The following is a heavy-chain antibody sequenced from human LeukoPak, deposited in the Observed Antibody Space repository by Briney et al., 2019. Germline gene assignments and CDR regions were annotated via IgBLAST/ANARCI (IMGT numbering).Heavy chain of an antibody. CDR3: AKDRVGCSSTSCPVPSSS. D-gene: IGHD2-2*01. CDR2: ISGGGNTT. Sequence: PGESLRLSCAASGFTFSNYAMSWVRQAPGKGLEWVSAISGGGNTTYYADSVKGRFTISRDNSKNTLYLQMNTLRAEDTAVYYCAKDRVGCSSTSCPVPSSSWGQGTLVTVSS. J-gene: IGHJ5*02. V-gene: IGHV3-23*01. CDR1: GFTFSNYA.